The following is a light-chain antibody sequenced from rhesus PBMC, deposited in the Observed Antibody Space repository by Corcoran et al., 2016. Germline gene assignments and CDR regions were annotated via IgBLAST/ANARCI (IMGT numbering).Light chain of an antibody. V-gene: IGKV3-42*01. J-gene: IGKJ1*01. CDR1: SSVSTS. Sequence: EIVLTQSPTSMAVSQGERVTISCTASSSVSTSDLHWYQKKLEFPPRLLVYRTSSLASGVPARFSCSGSGTSYTLTISSMEAEDAANYYCQQGNSIPWTFGQGTKVDIK. CDR2: RTS. CDR3: QQGNSIPWT.